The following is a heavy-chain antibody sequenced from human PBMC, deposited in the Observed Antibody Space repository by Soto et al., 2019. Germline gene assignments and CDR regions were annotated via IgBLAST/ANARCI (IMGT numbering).Heavy chain of an antibody. J-gene: IGHJ5*02. CDR3: ATVKLGSYDWFDP. V-gene: IGHV3-74*01. D-gene: IGHD3-16*01. Sequence: EVQLVESGGGLVQPGGSLRLSCAASGFTFSNYWMHWVRQAPGKGLMWVSRINPDGSPTTYAASVKARFAISRDNAKNTLYLQMNSLRADDTSVYYCATVKLGSYDWFDPWGQGTLVTVSS. CDR1: GFTFSNYW. CDR2: INPDGSPT.